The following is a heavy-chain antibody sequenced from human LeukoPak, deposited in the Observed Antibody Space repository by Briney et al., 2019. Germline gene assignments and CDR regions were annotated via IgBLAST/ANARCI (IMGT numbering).Heavy chain of an antibody. CDR1: GFTFSNYG. J-gene: IGHJ4*02. V-gene: IGHV3-23*01. CDR3: AKGAGDSSSWYAIFDY. Sequence: GGSLRLSCAASGFTFSNYGMGWVRQTPGKGLEWLSSVSGSGANTYYADSVKGRFTISRDNSKNTLYLQMNNLRAEDTAVYYCAKGAGDSSSWYAIFDYWGQGTLVTVSS. D-gene: IGHD6-13*01. CDR2: VSGSGANT.